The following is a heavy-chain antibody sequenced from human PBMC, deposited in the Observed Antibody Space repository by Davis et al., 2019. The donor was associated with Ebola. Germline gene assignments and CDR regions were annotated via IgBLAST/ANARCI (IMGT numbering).Heavy chain of an antibody. J-gene: IGHJ6*03. CDR2: INSNSGGT. V-gene: IGHV1-2*02. CDR1: TNTFSGYN. Sequence: ASVKVSCKASTNTFSGYNIHWVRQAPGQGLEWMGWINSNSGGTNYAQKFQGRVTMTRDTSISTVYMELNRLTSDDTAVYYCARDPRYSLGYSYMDVWGTGTTVTVSS. D-gene: IGHD5-18*01. CDR3: ARDPRYSLGYSYMDV.